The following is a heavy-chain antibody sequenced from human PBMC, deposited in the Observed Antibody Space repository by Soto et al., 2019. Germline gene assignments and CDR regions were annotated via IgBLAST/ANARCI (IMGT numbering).Heavy chain of an antibody. CDR3: AREKPYSSSWYHDY. CDR2: INHSGST. J-gene: IGHJ4*02. V-gene: IGHV4-34*01. CDR1: GGSFSGYY. Sequence: QVQLQQWGAGLLKPSETLSLTCAVYGGSFSGYYWSWIRQPPGKGLEWIGEINHSGSTNYNPSLKSRVTISVDTSKNPFSLKLSSVTAADTAVYYCAREKPYSSSWYHDYWGQGTLVTVSS. D-gene: IGHD6-13*01.